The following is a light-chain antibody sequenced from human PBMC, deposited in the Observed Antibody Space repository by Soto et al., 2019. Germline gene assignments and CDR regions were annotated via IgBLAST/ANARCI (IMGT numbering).Light chain of an antibody. CDR1: QSVSSSY. CDR3: QQYGSSPFT. Sequence: EIVLTQSPGTLSLSPGERATLSCRASQSVSSSYLAWYQQKPGRAPRLLIDGASSRATGIPDRFSGSGSGTDFTLTISRLEPEDFAVYYCQQYGSSPFTFGPGTKVDIK. J-gene: IGKJ3*01. CDR2: GAS. V-gene: IGKV3-20*01.